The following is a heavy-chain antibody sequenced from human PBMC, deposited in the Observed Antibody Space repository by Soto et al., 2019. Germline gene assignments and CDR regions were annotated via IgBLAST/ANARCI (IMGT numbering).Heavy chain of an antibody. CDR3: AKGRGVVDY. V-gene: IGHV3-23*01. CDR1: GFTFSTYA. Sequence: EVQLLESGGDLVQPGASLRLSCAASGFTFSTYAMSWVRQAPGKGLEWVSGITASGTDTYYADSVKGRFTISRDNSKNTRYLQMNSLKVEDTAVYYCAKGRGVVDYWGQGTLVTVSS. CDR2: ITASGTDT. D-gene: IGHD3-10*01. J-gene: IGHJ4*02.